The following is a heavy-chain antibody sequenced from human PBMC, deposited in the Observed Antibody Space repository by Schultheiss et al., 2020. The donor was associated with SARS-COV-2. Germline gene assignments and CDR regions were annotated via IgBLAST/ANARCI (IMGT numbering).Heavy chain of an antibody. CDR3: ARHSVGYYHADY. D-gene: IGHD3-22*01. CDR2: ISYDGSNK. V-gene: IGHV3-30-3*01. Sequence: GGSLRLSCAASDFTFSIYAMHWVRQAPGKGLEWMALISYDGSNKFYADSVRGRFTISRDNSKNTLYLQMDSLRAEDTALYYCARHSVGYYHADYWGQGTLVTVSS. CDR1: DFTFSIYA. J-gene: IGHJ4*02.